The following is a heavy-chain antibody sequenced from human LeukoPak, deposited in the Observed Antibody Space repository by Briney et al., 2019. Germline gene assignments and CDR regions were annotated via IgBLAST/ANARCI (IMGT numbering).Heavy chain of an antibody. D-gene: IGHD5-12*01. CDR1: GFTVSSNY. J-gene: IGHJ4*02. Sequence: GGSLRLSCAASGFTVSSNYMSWVRQAPGKGLEWVSVIYSGGSTYYADSVKGRFTISRDNAKYSLYLEMNSLRAEDTAVYYCASGGGYTNFDYWGQGTLVTVSS. V-gene: IGHV3-66*01. CDR3: ASGGGYTNFDY. CDR2: IYSGGST.